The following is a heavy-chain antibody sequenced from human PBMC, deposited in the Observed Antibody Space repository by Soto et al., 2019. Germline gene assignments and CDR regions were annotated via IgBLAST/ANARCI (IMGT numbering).Heavy chain of an antibody. V-gene: IGHV1-2*04. CDR3: ARGDSTDCSNGVCSFFYNHDMDV. CDR2: SNPKSGGT. CDR1: GYSFTDYH. J-gene: IGHJ6*02. D-gene: IGHD2-8*01. Sequence: ASVKVSCKASGYSFTDYHIHWVRQAPGQGLEWLGRSNPKSGGTRTAQKFQGWVTMTTDTSISTASMGLTRLTSDDTAIYYCARGDSTDCSNGVCSFFYNHDMDVWGQGTTVTVSS.